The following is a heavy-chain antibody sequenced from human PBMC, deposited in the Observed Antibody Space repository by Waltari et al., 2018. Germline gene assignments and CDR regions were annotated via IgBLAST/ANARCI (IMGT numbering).Heavy chain of an antibody. J-gene: IGHJ3*01. V-gene: IGHV1-69-2*01. CDR3: VTALGDRSSASRPFDV. CDR1: GYRFTDYY. Sequence: EVQLLQSGTELKKPGSTVKISCQVSGYRFTDYYIHWVQQAPGTGPQWMGLVDHEDGETISAERFQGRVNITEDTSTETAFMELSSRTSDDTAVYYCVTALGDRSSASRPFDVWGLGTLITVSS. CDR2: VDHEDGET. D-gene: IGHD3-10*01.